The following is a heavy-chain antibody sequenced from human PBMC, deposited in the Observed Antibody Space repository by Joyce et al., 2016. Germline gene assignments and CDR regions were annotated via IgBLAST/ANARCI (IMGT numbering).Heavy chain of an antibody. D-gene: IGHD6-13*01. Sequence: QVQLQESGPGLVKPLETLSLSCIVSDVPVSYVSFSSYHWSWIRQPPGKRLEWIGYAGPSIKTEYNASLETRVTITLDTSKKQLSQKMTSVTAADTAVYFCATYLQRAAGKGSWGQGTLVAVSS. J-gene: IGHJ5*02. CDR1: DVPVSYVSFSSYH. V-gene: IGHV4-4*08. CDR3: ATYLQRAAGKGS. CDR2: AGPSIKT.